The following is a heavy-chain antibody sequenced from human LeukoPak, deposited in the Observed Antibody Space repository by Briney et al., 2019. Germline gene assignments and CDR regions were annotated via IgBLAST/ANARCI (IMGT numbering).Heavy chain of an antibody. CDR1: GGSISSSSYY. J-gene: IGHJ4*02. CDR2: IYYSGST. D-gene: IGHD3-3*01. CDR3: ARASHARKYDFDY. Sequence: SETLSLTCTVSGGSISSSSYYWGWIRQPPGKGLEWIGSIYYSGSTYYNPSLKSRVTISVDTSKSQFSLKLDSVTAADTAVYFCARASHARKYDFDYWGQGTLVTVSS. V-gene: IGHV4-39*07.